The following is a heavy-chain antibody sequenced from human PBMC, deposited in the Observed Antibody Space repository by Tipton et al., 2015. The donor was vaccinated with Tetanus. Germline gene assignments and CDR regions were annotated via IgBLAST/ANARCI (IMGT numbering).Heavy chain of an antibody. CDR3: AKVSPYQPLLTYIDY. CDR2: ISGSGGST. Sequence: SLRLSCAASGFTFSSYAMSWVRQAPGKGLEWVSAISGSGGSTYYADSVKGRFTISRDNSKNTLYLQMNSLRTEDTAVYYCAKVSPYQPLLTYIDYWGQGTLVTVSS. V-gene: IGHV3-23*01. J-gene: IGHJ4*02. CDR1: GFTFSSYA. D-gene: IGHD2-2*01.